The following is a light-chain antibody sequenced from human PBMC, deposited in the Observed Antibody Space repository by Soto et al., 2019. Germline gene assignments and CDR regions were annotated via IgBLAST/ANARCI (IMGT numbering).Light chain of an antibody. V-gene: IGLV1-40*01. J-gene: IGLJ3*02. CDR3: QPYDNSLSGSGV. Sequence: QSVLTQPPSVSGAPGQGVTISCTGSSSNLGAGYDVHWYQQLPGAAPKLLIYANNKRPSGVLDRFSGSKSGTSASLAITGLQAEDEADYYCQPYDNSLSGSGVFGGGTQLTVL. CDR2: ANN. CDR1: SSNLGAGYD.